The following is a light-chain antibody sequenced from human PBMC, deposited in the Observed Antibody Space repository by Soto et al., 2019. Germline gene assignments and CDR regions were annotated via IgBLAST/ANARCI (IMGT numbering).Light chain of an antibody. V-gene: IGKV3-20*01. CDR2: DAS. CDR3: QQYGGSPRT. CDR1: QSGRSN. J-gene: IGKJ1*01. Sequence: VMTLSPGTQTVSPGQRATLSCRARQSGRSNLAWYQQKRGQAPRLLIHDASSRATGIPDRFSGSGSGTDFTLTISRLEPEDFAVYYCQQYGGSPRTFGQGTKVDIK.